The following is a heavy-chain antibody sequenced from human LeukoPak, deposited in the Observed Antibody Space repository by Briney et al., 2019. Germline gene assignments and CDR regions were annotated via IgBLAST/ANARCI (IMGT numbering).Heavy chain of an antibody. D-gene: IGHD3/OR15-3a*01. CDR3: SRDLGTGRPHDV. J-gene: IGHJ1*01. CDR2: IKQDGSEK. Sequence: GGSLRLSCAASGFTFSSYWMSWVRQAPGKGLEWVANIKQDGSEKYYVDSVRGRFTISRDNARDALYLQMNSLRTEDTGLYYCSRDLGTGRPHDVWGLGTLVTVSS. V-gene: IGHV3-7*01. CDR1: GFTFSSYW.